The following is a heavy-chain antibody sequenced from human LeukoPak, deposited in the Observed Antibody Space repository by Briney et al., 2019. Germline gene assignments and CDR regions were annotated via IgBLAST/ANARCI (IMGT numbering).Heavy chain of an antibody. V-gene: IGHV3-53*01. CDR1: GFTVSSNY. CDR3: ARRGWGGYSGYGYFDY. J-gene: IGHJ4*02. D-gene: IGHD5-12*01. CDR2: IYSGGST. Sequence: GGSLRLSCAASGFTVSSNYMSWVRQAPGKGLEWVSVIYSGGSTYYADSVKGRFTISRDNAKNSLYLQMNSLRAEDTAVYYCARRGWGGYSGYGYFDYWGQGTLVTVSS.